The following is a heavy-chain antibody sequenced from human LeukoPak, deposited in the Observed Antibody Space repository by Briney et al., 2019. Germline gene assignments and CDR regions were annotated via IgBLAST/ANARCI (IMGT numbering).Heavy chain of an antibody. V-gene: IGHV1-69*05. CDR3: ARDGGRLTMTYYYYMDV. J-gene: IGHJ6*03. CDR1: GGTFSSYG. Sequence: SVKVSCKASGGTFSSYGISWVRQAPGQGLEWMGGIIPIFGTANYAQKFQGRVTITTDESTSTAYMELSSLRSEDTAVYYCARDGGRLTMTYYYYMDVWGKGTTVTVSS. D-gene: IGHD3-22*01. CDR2: IIPIFGTA.